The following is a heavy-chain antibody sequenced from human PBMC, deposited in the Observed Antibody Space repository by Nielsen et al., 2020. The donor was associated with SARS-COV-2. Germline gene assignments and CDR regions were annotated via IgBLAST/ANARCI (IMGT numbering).Heavy chain of an antibody. Sequence: GESLKISCAASGFTFSSYGMHWVRQAPGKGLEWVSYISSSSSTIYYADSVKGRFTISRDNAKNSLYLQMNSLRAEDTAVYYCAREPYGDPIDYWGQGTLVTVSS. V-gene: IGHV3-48*04. CDR1: GFTFSSYG. D-gene: IGHD4-17*01. CDR2: ISSSSSTI. J-gene: IGHJ4*02. CDR3: AREPYGDPIDY.